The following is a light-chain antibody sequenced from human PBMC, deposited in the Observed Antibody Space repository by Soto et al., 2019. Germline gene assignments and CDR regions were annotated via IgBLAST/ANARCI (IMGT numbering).Light chain of an antibody. Sequence: QSVLTQSPSVSAAPGQKVTISCSGSSSNIGNNYVSWYQQLPGTAPKLLIYDNNKRTSGIPDRFSGSKSGTSATLVITGLQTGDEADYYCGTWDSSLSGGLFGGGTKLTVL. CDR3: GTWDSSLSGGL. CDR1: SSNIGNNY. CDR2: DNN. J-gene: IGLJ2*01. V-gene: IGLV1-51*01.